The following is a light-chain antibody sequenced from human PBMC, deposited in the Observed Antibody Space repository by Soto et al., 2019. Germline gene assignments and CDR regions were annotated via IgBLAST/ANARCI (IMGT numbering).Light chain of an antibody. J-gene: IGLJ2*01. Sequence: QSVLTQPPSVSGAPGQRVTISCTGSNSNIGAGLEVHWYQQLPRAAPKLLIYGNNNRPSGVPDRFSASRSGTSASLAITGLQAEDEADYFCQSLDTRRSGSKIFGGGTKLTVL. CDR2: GNN. CDR1: NSNIGAGLE. V-gene: IGLV1-40*01. CDR3: QSLDTRRSGSKI.